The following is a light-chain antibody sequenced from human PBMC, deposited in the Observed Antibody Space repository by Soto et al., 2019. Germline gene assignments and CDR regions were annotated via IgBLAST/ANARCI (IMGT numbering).Light chain of an antibody. J-gene: IGLJ1*01. CDR2: GNS. Sequence: QSVLTQPPSVSGAPGQRVTISCTGSSSNIGAGYVVHWYQQLPGTAPKLLIYGNSNRPSGVPDRFSGSKSGTSASLAITGLQAEDEADYYCQSYDSSLSVFYVFGTGTKLTVL. CDR3: QSYDSSLSVFYV. CDR1: SSNIGAGYV. V-gene: IGLV1-40*01.